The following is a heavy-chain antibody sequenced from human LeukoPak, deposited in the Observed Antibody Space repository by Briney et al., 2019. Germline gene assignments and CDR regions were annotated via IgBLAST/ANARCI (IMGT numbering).Heavy chain of an antibody. CDR2: MYYSGTT. CDR3: ARQGPLTTAVTTRTNPFDY. Sequence: SETLSLTCTVSGGSITSYYRSWIRQSPGKGLEWIGFMYYSGTTNYNPSLKSRVTISLGMSKNQFSLKLSSVTAADTAVYYCARQGPLTTAVTTRTNPFDYWGQGTLVTVSS. CDR1: GGSITSYY. D-gene: IGHD4-11*01. J-gene: IGHJ4*02. V-gene: IGHV4-59*08.